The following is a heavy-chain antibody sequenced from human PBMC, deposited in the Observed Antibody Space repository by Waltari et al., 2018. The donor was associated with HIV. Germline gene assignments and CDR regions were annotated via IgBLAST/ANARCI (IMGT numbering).Heavy chain of an antibody. CDR3: ATLMVYAPRSHYYGMDV. CDR2: IHYSGSA. D-gene: IGHD2-8*01. V-gene: IGHV4-59*01. J-gene: IGHJ6*02. Sequence: QVQLQESGPGLVRPSETLSLTCTVSGGSIGSYYWSWIRQPPGRELEWIGYIHYSGSANYHPSLKSRVTVSVDTSKHQFSLKLSSVTAADTAVYYCATLMVYAPRSHYYGMDVWGQGTTVIVSS. CDR1: GGSIGSYY.